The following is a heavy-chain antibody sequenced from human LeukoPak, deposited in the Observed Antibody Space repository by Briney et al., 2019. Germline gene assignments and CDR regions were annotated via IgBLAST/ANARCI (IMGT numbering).Heavy chain of an antibody. Sequence: GGSLRLSCAASGFTVSSNYMSWVRQAPGKGLEWVSVIYSGGSTYYADSVKGRFTISRHNSKNTLYLQMNSLRAEDTAVYYCARDPLWFGELDYYYYYGMDVWGQGTTVIVSS. CDR3: ARDPLWFGELDYYYYYGMDV. CDR2: IYSGGST. CDR1: GFTVSSNY. J-gene: IGHJ6*02. V-gene: IGHV3-53*04. D-gene: IGHD3-10*01.